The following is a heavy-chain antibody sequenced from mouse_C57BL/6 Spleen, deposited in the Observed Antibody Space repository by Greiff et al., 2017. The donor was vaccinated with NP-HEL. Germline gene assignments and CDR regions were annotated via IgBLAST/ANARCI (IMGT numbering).Heavy chain of an antibody. CDR1: GYTFTSYT. J-gene: IGHJ3*01. CDR3: ARSRSIYYGNYAWFAY. V-gene: IGHV1-4*01. Sequence: VQGVESGAELARPGASVKMSCKASGYTFTSYTMHWVKQRPGQGLEWIGYINPSSGYTKYNQKFKDKATLTADKSSSTAYMQLSSLTSEDSAVYYCARSRSIYYGNYAWFAYWGQGTLVTVSA. D-gene: IGHD2-1*01. CDR2: INPSSGYT.